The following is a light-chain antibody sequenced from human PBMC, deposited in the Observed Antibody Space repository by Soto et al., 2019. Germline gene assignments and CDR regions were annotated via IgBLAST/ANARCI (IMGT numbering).Light chain of an antibody. J-gene: IGKJ1*01. CDR1: QSVRTW. CDR3: QQYNTYSRT. V-gene: IGKV1-5*03. Sequence: DIQMTQSPSTLSASVGDRVTITCRASQSVRTWLAWYQQRPGKAPNLLIYKASTLQSGVPSRFSGSGSGTEFTLSISSLQPVDFATYYCQQYNTYSRTCGQGTRLEIK. CDR2: KAS.